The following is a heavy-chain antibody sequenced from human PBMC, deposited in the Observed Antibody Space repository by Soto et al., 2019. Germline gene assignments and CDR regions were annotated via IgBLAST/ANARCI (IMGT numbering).Heavy chain of an antibody. Sequence: GGSLRLSCAASGFTFSSYSMNWVRQAPGRRLEWVSYISSSSSAIYYADSVKGRFTISRDNAKNSLYLPMNSLRAEDTAVYYCATLPTVTTSPAAFYYYYMDVWGKGTTVTVSS. CDR3: ATLPTVTTSPAAFYYYYMDV. CDR2: ISSSSSAI. CDR1: GFTFSSYS. J-gene: IGHJ6*03. D-gene: IGHD4-17*01. V-gene: IGHV3-48*01.